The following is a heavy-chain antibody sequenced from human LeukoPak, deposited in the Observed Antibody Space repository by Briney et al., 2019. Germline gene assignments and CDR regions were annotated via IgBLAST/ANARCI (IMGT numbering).Heavy chain of an antibody. CDR1: GFIFSRYT. V-gene: IGHV3-30*04. Sequence: PGGSLRLSCAASGFIFSRYTMHWVRQAPDKGLEWVAVISHDGSTEYYADSVKGRLTISRDNSNNTLYLQIYSLRPEDTAIYYCARDFAITATTIYYYVFDIWGPGTMVTVSS. J-gene: IGHJ3*02. CDR3: ARDFAITATTIYYYVFDI. D-gene: IGHD4-17*01. CDR2: ISHDGSTE.